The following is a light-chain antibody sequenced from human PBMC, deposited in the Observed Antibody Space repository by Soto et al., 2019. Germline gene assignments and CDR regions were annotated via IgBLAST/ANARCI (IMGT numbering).Light chain of an antibody. CDR3: QQANSFPLT. CDR1: QSVSSSY. J-gene: IGKJ5*01. V-gene: IGKV3-20*01. CDR2: GAS. Sequence: EIVLTQSPGTLSLSPGARATLSCRASQSVSSSYLAWYQQKPGQAPRLLIYGASSRATGIPDRVSGSGSGTDFTLTISSLQPEDFATYYCQQANSFPLTFGQGTRLEIK.